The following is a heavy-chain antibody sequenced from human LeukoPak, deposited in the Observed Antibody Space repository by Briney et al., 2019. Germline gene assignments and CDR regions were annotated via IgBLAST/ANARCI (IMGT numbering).Heavy chain of an antibody. CDR3: ARSYGYSSSWYGSDWFDP. J-gene: IGHJ5*02. Sequence: ASETLSLTCTVSGGSIGTYYWSWIRQPPGKGLEWIGYIYYNGYTDYNPSLKSRVTISVHTSKNQFSLKLSSVTAADTAVYYCARSYGYSSSWYGSDWFDPWGQGTLVTVSS. D-gene: IGHD6-13*01. CDR2: IYYNGYT. CDR1: GGSIGTYY. V-gene: IGHV4-59*08.